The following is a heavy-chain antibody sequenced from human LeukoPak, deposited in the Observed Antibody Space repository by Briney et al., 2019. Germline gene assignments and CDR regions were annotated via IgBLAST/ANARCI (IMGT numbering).Heavy chain of an antibody. D-gene: IGHD6-13*01. V-gene: IGHV3-30-3*01. CDR2: ISYDGSNK. CDR1: GFTFSSYA. J-gene: IGHJ4*02. CDR3: ARVRYQQLVSYYFDY. Sequence: PGRSLRLSCAASGFTFSSYAMHWVRQAPGKGLEWVAVISYDGSNKYYADSVKGRFTISRDNSKNTLYLQMNSLRAEDTAVYYCARVRYQQLVSYYFDYWGQGTLVTVSS.